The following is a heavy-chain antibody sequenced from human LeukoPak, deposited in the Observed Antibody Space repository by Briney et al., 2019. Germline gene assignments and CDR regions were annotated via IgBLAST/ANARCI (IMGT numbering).Heavy chain of an antibody. J-gene: IGHJ6*03. Sequence: GASVKVSCKASGGTFSSYAISWVRQAPGQGLEWMGWINPNSGGTNYAQKFQGRVTMTRDTSISTAYMELSRLRSDDTAVYYCARTYVYYYMDVWGKGTTVTISS. CDR3: ARTYVYYYMDV. D-gene: IGHD2-8*01. V-gene: IGHV1-2*02. CDR2: INPNSGGT. CDR1: GGTFSSYA.